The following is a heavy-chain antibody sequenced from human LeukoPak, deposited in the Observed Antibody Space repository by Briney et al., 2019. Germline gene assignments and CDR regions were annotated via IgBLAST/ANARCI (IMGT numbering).Heavy chain of an antibody. J-gene: IGHJ4*02. CDR1: GFTFSSYD. V-gene: IGHV3-21*01. CDR3: ARARARYCSSTSCPNCFDY. D-gene: IGHD2-2*01. Sequence: PGGSLRLSCAASGFTFSSYDMNWVRQAPGKGLEWVSSISSSSSYIYYADSVKGRFTISRDNAKNSLYLQMNSLRAEDTAVYYCARARARYCSSTSCPNCFDYWGQGTLVTVSS. CDR2: ISSSSSYI.